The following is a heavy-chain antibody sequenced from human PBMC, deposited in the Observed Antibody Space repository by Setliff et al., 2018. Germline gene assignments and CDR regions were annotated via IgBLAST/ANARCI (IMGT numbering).Heavy chain of an antibody. Sequence: SETLSLTCTVSGASVTSFDYYWSWIRQPPGKGLEYIGHISHGVSTSYSPSLKSRLSISADTSKNQFSLKLTSVTAADTAVYYCTRTHCTTTSCFYFHYWGQGTVVTVSS. CDR3: TRTHCTTTSCFYFHY. V-gene: IGHV4-30-4*01. D-gene: IGHD2-2*01. CDR2: ISHGVST. J-gene: IGHJ4*02. CDR1: GASVTSFDYY.